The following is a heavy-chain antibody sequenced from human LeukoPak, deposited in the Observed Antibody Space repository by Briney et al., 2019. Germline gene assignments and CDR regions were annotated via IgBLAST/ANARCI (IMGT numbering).Heavy chain of an antibody. V-gene: IGHV3-23*01. CDR2: ISGSGGST. D-gene: IGHD3-16*02. CDR3: ARLNLPRYYDYIWGSYRRNAFDI. J-gene: IGHJ3*02. Sequence: GGSLRLSCAASGFTFSSYAMSWVRQAPGKGLEWVSAISGSGGSTYYADSVKGRFTISRDNSKNTLYLQMNSLRAEDTAVYYCARLNLPRYYDYIWGSYRRNAFDIWGQGTMVTVSS. CDR1: GFTFSSYA.